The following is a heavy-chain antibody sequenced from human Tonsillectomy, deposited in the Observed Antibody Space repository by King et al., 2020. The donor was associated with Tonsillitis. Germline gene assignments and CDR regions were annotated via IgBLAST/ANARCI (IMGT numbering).Heavy chain of an antibody. J-gene: IGHJ3*02. CDR3: ARGMEPWDSAMGAFDI. CDR2: IRSRGSAI. Sequence: VQLVESGGGLVQPGGSLRLSCAASGFTFSSYEMNWVRQAPGKGLEWISYIRSRGSAIYYADSVKGRFTISRDHSKNSLYLQMNSLRAEDTAVYYCARGMEPWDSAMGAFDIWGQGTMVTLSS. V-gene: IGHV3-48*03. CDR1: GFTFSSYE. D-gene: IGHD1-1*01.